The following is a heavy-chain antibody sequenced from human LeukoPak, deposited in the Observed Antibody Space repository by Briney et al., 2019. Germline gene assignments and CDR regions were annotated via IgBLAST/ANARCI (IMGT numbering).Heavy chain of an antibody. D-gene: IGHD6-13*01. Sequence: GGSLRLSCTASGFILSDNYMNWVRQAPGKGLEWVPVLYSGGWTNYADSVKGRFTISRDNSKNTLYLQMNSLRAEDTAVYFCARGTAQLAAAGLLDSWGQGTLVTVSS. CDR2: LYSGGWT. V-gene: IGHV3-53*01. CDR1: GFILSDNY. CDR3: ARGTAQLAAAGLLDS. J-gene: IGHJ4*02.